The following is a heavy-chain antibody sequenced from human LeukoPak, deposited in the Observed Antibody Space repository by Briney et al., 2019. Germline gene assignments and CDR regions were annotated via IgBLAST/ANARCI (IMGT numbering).Heavy chain of an antibody. D-gene: IGHD1-14*01. CDR1: GYSISSGYY. CDR2: IYHSGST. Sequence: PSETLSLTCTVSGYSISSGYYWGWIRQPPGKGLEWIGSIYHSGSTYQNPSLKSRVTISVDTSKNQFSLKLSSVTAADTAVYYCASPKTRNNWFDPWGQGTLVTVSS. CDR3: ASPKTRNNWFDP. J-gene: IGHJ5*02. V-gene: IGHV4-38-2*02.